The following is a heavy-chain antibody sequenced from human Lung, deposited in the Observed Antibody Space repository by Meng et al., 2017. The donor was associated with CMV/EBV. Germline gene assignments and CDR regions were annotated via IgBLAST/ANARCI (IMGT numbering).Heavy chain of an antibody. CDR2: INPSGGNT. Sequence: ASXXVSXKASGYSFTSYSLHWVRQAPGQGLEWMGIINPSGGNTYFAHKFRGRVTMTRDTSTSTLYMELSGLRSEDTAVYYCARGGDQVQYDAWDAAYWGQGTXVTVSS. J-gene: IGHJ4*02. D-gene: IGHD3-16*01. CDR1: GYSFTSYS. CDR3: ARGGDQVQYDAWDAAY. V-gene: IGHV1-46*01.